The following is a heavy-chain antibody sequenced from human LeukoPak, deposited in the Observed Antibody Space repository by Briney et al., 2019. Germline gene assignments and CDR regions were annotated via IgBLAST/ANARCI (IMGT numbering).Heavy chain of an antibody. CDR3: ASSVGATEDFDY. CDR1: GYTFTSYY. V-gene: IGHV1-46*01. Sequence: ASVKVSCKASGYTFTSYYMRWVRQAPGQGLEWMGIINPSGGSTSYAQKFQGRVTMTRDTSTSTVYMELSSLRSEDTAVYYCASSVGATEDFDYWGQGTLVTVSS. D-gene: IGHD1-26*01. CDR2: INPSGGST. J-gene: IGHJ4*02.